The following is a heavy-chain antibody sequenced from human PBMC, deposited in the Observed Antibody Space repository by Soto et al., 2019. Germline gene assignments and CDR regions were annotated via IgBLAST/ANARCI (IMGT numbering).Heavy chain of an antibody. J-gene: IGHJ6*02. D-gene: IGHD2-15*01. V-gene: IGHV4-61*01. CDR3: ARVVRCTRSGCYYLAMDV. CDR1: GESFSSGFYY. Sequence: SETLSLTCTVSGESFSSGFYYWNWIRQAPGKGLEWIGSILSSGRSNYNPSLKSRVSMSVDTSKNQFSLRLTSVGAADSAIYYCARVVRCTRSGCYYLAMDVWGQGTTVTVSS. CDR2: ILSSGRS.